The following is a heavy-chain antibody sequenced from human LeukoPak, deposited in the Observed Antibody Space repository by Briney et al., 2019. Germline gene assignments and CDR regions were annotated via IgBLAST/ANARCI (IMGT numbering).Heavy chain of an antibody. Sequence: SETLSLTCAVYGGSFSGYYWSWIRQPPGKGLEWIGEINHSGSTNYNPSLKSRVTISVDTSKNQFSLKLSSVTAADTAVYYCAGNDYGDYRARAPIQHWGQGTLVTVSS. D-gene: IGHD4-17*01. CDR1: GGSFSGYY. CDR3: AGNDYGDYRARAPIQH. CDR2: INHSGST. V-gene: IGHV4-34*01. J-gene: IGHJ1*01.